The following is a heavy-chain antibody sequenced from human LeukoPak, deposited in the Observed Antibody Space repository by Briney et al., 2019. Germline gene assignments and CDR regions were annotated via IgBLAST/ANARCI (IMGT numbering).Heavy chain of an antibody. J-gene: IGHJ4*02. V-gene: IGHV3-30*03. CDR3: ARGAAACEDY. CDR1: GFTFSSYG. Sequence: GGSLRLSCAASGFTFSSYGMHWVRQAPGKGLEWVAVISYDGSNKYYADSVKGRFTISRDNSKNTLYLQMNSLRAEDTAVYYCARGAAACEDYWGQETLVTVSS. CDR2: ISYDGSNK. D-gene: IGHD6-13*01.